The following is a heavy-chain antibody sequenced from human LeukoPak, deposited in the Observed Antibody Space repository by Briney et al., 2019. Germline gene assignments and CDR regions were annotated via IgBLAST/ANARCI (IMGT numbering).Heavy chain of an antibody. CDR1: GFTFSSYG. D-gene: IGHD5-18*01. V-gene: IGHV3-30*03. Sequence: PGGSLRLSCAASGFTFSSYGKHWVRQAPGEGLGWVAVISYEGSNKYYADSVKGPFSISRDNSKNTLCLQMNSLRAEDTGVYYCVRDGVSGYSYGNWFDPWGEGALVTVSS. CDR2: ISYEGSNK. CDR3: VRDGVSGYSYGNWFDP. J-gene: IGHJ5*02.